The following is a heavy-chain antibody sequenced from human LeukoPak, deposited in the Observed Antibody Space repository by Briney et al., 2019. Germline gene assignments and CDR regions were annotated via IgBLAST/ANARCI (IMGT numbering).Heavy chain of an antibody. Sequence: SETLSLTCTVSGGSISSYYWSWIRQPPGKGLEWIGYIYYSGSTNYNPSLKSRVTISVDTSKNQFSLKLSSVTAADTAVYYCAREKGSRTSPFDPWGQGTLVTVSS. CDR2: IYYSGST. V-gene: IGHV4-59*01. J-gene: IGHJ5*02. D-gene: IGHD6-13*01. CDR1: GGSISSYY. CDR3: AREKGSRTSPFDP.